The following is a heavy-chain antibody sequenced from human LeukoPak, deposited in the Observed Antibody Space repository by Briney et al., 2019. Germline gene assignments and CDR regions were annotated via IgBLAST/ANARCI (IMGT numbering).Heavy chain of an antibody. CDR3: ARGKEKYYYGSGTEYYFDY. CDR1: GFTFSSYA. Sequence: PGRSLRLSCVASGFTFSSYAMHWVRQAPGKGLEWVAVISYDGSNKYYADSVKGRFTISRDNSKNTLYLQMNSLRAEDTAVYYCARGKEKYYYGSGTEYYFDYWGQGTLVTVSS. J-gene: IGHJ4*02. D-gene: IGHD3-10*01. CDR2: ISYDGSNK. V-gene: IGHV3-30-3*01.